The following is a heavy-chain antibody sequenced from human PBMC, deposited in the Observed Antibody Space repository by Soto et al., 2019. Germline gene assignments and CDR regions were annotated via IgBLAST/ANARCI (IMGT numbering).Heavy chain of an antibody. D-gene: IGHD2-21*02. V-gene: IGHV1-18*01. Sequence: ASVKVSCKASGYTFTSYGISWVRQAPGQGLEWMGWISAYNGNTNYAQKLQGRVTMTTDTSTSTAYMELRSLRSDDTAVYYCARRVVVTSMYNWFDPWGQGTLVTVS. J-gene: IGHJ5*02. CDR3: ARRVVVTSMYNWFDP. CDR2: ISAYNGNT. CDR1: GYTFTSYG.